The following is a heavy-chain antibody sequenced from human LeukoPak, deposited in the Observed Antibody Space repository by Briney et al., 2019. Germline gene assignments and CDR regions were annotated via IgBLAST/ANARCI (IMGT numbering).Heavy chain of an antibody. V-gene: IGHV4-39*07. CDR2: IYYSGST. CDR1: GGSINSSSDY. J-gene: IGHJ3*02. CDR3: ARGPYSYDSSGAFDI. Sequence: PSETLSLTCTVSGGSINSSSDYWGWIRQPPGKGLEWLGSIYYSGSTYYNPSLKSRVTISVDTSKNQFSLKLSSVTAADTAVYFCARGPYSYDSSGAFDIWGQGTMVTVSS. D-gene: IGHD3-22*01.